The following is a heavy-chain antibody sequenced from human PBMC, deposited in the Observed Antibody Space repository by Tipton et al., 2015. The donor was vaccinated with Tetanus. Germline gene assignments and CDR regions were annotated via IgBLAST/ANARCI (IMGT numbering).Heavy chain of an antibody. D-gene: IGHD2/OR15-2a*01. CDR1: GFSFSTYN. CDR3: AKRLSNVRMTRGAFDI. CDR2: IWYDGTTT. V-gene: IGHV3-33*03. Sequence: SLRLSCAASGFSFSTYNFHWVRQAPGKGLEWVAVIWYDGTTTHYADSVKGRFTISRDNSKKNLYLQMNSLRAEDTAVYYCAKRLSNVRMTRGAFDIWGQGTMVTVSS. J-gene: IGHJ3*02.